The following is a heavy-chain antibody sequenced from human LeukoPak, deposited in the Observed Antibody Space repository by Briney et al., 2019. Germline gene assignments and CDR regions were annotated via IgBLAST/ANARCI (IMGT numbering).Heavy chain of an antibody. Sequence: PGGSLRLSCAASGFMISDYYMSWIRQPPGKGLEWIGESNDSGSTNYNPSLKRRVTVSVDTSKNQFSLKLTSVTAADTAVYYCARARGTVPIDYWGQGTRVTVSS. J-gene: IGHJ4*02. CDR2: SNDSGST. D-gene: IGHD1/OR15-1a*01. V-gene: IGHV4-34*01. CDR1: GFMISDYY. CDR3: ARARGTVPIDY.